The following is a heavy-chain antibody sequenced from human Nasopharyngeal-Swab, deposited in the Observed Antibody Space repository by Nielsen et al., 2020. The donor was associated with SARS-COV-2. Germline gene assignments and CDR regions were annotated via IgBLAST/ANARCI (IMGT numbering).Heavy chain of an antibody. CDR1: GFTFSRYW. CDR2: IDVAGGRT. V-gene: IGHV3-74*01. CDR3: VRRGLGTGLEN. Sequence: GESLTISCAASGFTFSRYWMHWVRLPPGKGLEWVSPIDVAGGRTTYADSVKGRFTISRDNAKNTLYLQLNSLRAEDTSVYYLVRRGLGTGLENWGQGTLVTVSS. D-gene: IGHD1-14*01. J-gene: IGHJ4*02.